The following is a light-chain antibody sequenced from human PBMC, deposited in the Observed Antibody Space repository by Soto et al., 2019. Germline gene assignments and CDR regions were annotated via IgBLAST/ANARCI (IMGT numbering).Light chain of an antibody. J-gene: IGKJ1*01. CDR2: KAS. CDR1: QSISSW. V-gene: IGKV1-5*03. Sequence: DIQMTQSPSTLSASVGDRVTITCRASQSISSWLAWYQQKPGRAPKLLIYKASSLETGVPSRFSGSGSGTECTLIISSLQPDDFASYYCQQYGSSSPWTFGQGTKVELK. CDR3: QQYGSSSPWT.